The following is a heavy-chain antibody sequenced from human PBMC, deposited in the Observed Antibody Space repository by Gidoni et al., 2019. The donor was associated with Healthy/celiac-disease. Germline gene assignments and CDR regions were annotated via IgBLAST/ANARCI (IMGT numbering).Heavy chain of an antibody. V-gene: IGHV3-23*01. CDR3: AKDVGVYCSSTSCYFDY. CDR2: ISGSGGST. D-gene: IGHD2-2*01. CDR1: GFPFSSYA. Sequence: DVQLLESGGGLVQPRASLRLSCAASGFPFSSYAMSLVRQAPGKGLEWVSAISGSGGSTYYADSVKGRFTISRDNSKNTLYLQMNSLGAEDTAVYYCAKDVGVYCSSTSCYFDYWGQGTLVTVSS. J-gene: IGHJ4*02.